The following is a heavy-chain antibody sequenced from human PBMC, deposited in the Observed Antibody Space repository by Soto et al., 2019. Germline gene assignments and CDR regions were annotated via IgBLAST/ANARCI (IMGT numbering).Heavy chain of an antibody. CDR1: GGSISSYY. J-gene: IGHJ4*02. V-gene: IGHV4-59*01. D-gene: IGHD5-12*01. CDR2: IYYSGIT. Sequence: SETLSLTCTVSGGSISSYYWSWIRQPPGKGLEWIGYIYYSGITNYNPSLKSRVTISVDTSKNQFSLKLTSVTAADTAVYYCASGYSGYESPFDYWGQGTLVSVSS. CDR3: ASGYSGYESPFDY.